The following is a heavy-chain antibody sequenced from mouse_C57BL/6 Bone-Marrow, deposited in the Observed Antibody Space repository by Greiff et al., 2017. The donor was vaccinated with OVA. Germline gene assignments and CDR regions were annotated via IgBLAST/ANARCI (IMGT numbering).Heavy chain of an antibody. V-gene: IGHV1-53*01. J-gene: IGHJ1*03. D-gene: IGHD1-1*01. CDR2: INPSNGGT. CDR1: GCTFTSYW. Sequence: QVQLQQPGTELVKPGASVKLSCKASGCTFTSYWMHWVKQRPGQGLEWIGNINPSNGGTNYNEKFKSKATLTVDKSSSTAYMQLSSLTSEDSAVYYCARFRYYGSSYRGYWYFDVWGTGTTVTVSS. CDR3: ARFRYYGSSYRGYWYFDV.